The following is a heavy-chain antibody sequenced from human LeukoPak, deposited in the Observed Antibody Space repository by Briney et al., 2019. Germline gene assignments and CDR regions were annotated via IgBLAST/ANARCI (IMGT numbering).Heavy chain of an antibody. D-gene: IGHD6-13*01. CDR2: IYYSGST. Sequence: PSETLSLTCTVSGGSISSYYWSWIRQPPGKGLEWIGYIYYSGSTNYNPSLKSRVTISVDTSKNQFSLKLSSVTAADTAVYYCARHVNQIAGDDAFDIWGQGTMVTVSS. CDR1: GGSISSYY. V-gene: IGHV4-59*08. J-gene: IGHJ3*02. CDR3: ARHVNQIAGDDAFDI.